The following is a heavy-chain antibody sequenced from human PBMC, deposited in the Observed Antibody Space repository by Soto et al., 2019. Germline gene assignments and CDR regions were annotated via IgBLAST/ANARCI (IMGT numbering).Heavy chain of an antibody. CDR1: GFTFSSDG. V-gene: IGHV3-33*01. CDR2: IWYDGSNK. D-gene: IGHD6-6*01. J-gene: IGHJ5*02. CDR3: ARDRNSIAARPNNWFDP. Sequence: GGSLRLSCAASGFTFSSDGRHWVRQAPGKGMERVAVIWYDGSNKYYADSVKGRFTISRDNSTNTLYLHMNSLRAEDTAVYYCARDRNSIAARPNNWFDPWGQGTLVTVSS.